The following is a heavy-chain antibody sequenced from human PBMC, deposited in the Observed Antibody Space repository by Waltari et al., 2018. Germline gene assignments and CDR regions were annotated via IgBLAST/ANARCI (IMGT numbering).Heavy chain of an antibody. CDR1: GFAISSYW. CDR2: IMTDGSEE. V-gene: IGHV3-7*01. J-gene: IGHJ3*02. CDR3: ARDQWFAFDI. Sequence: EVQLVESGGGLVQPGGSMSLSCAAPGFAISSYWMSWVRQAPGKGLEWVANIMTDGSEEYYVDSVRGRFTISRDNAKNSLFLQMNSLRPEDTAVYYCARDQWFAFDIWGQGTMVTVSS. D-gene: IGHD3-22*01.